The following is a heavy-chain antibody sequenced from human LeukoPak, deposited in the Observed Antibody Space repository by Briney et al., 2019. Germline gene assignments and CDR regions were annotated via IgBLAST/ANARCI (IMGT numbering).Heavy chain of an antibody. J-gene: IGHJ6*03. CDR1: GFSFREYA. CDR2: IRSKAYGGTT. D-gene: IGHD1-26*01. CDR3: TRGPVEGATPKKYYYMDV. Sequence: GGSLRLSCTTSGFSFREYALTWVRQAPGKGLEWVGFIRSKAYGGTTENAASVKGRFTISRDDSKSIAYLQMNSLKTEDTAMYYCTRGPVEGATPKKYYYMDVWGKGTTVTISS. V-gene: IGHV3-49*04.